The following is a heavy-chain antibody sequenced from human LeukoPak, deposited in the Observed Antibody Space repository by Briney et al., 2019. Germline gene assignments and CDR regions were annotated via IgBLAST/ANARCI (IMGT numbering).Heavy chain of an antibody. CDR1: GFTFSSYG. CDR2: MWYDGSNK. D-gene: IGHD1-26*01. V-gene: IGHV3-30*02. Sequence: GGSLRLSCAASGFTFSSYGMHWVRQAPGKGLEWVAFMWYDGSNKYYADSVKGRFTISRDNSKNTLYLQMNSLRAEDTAVYYCAKAPIYSGSHGYFDYWGQGTLVTVSS. J-gene: IGHJ4*01. CDR3: AKAPIYSGSHGYFDY.